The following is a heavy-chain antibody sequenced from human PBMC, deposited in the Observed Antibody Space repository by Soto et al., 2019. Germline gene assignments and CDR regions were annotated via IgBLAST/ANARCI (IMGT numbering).Heavy chain of an antibody. CDR3: ARPGNYGSGSYLYYLDY. D-gene: IGHD3-10*01. CDR2: IYYSGST. CDR1: GGSISSSSYY. Sequence: QLQLQESGPGLVKPSETLSLTCTVSGGSISSSSYYWGWIRQPPGKGLEWIGSIYYSGSTYYNPSLRSRLTISVDTSKNRFSLKLSSVTAADTAVYYCARPGNYGSGSYLYYLDYWGQGTLVTVSS. V-gene: IGHV4-39*01. J-gene: IGHJ4*02.